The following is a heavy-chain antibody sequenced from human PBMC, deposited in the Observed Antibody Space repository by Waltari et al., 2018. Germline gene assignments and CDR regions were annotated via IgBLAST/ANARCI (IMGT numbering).Heavy chain of an antibody. D-gene: IGHD1-1*01. CDR3: ARDLSQVFSGFWNHGFDY. Sequence: QVQLVESGGGVVQPGRSLRLSCAASGFTFSRYAMHWVRQAPGKGLEWVAVISYDGSNKYYADSVKGRFTISRDNSKNTLYLQMNSLRAEDTAVYYCARDLSQVFSGFWNHGFDYWGQGTLVTVSS. J-gene: IGHJ4*02. V-gene: IGHV3-30-3*01. CDR1: GFTFSRYA. CDR2: ISYDGSNK.